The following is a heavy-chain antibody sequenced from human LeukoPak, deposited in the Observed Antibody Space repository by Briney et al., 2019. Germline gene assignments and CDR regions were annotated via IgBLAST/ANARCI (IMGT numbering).Heavy chain of an antibody. CDR1: GSYW. D-gene: IGHD2/OR15-2a*01. Sequence: PGGSLRLSCAASGSYWMHWFRQAPGKGLVWVSHINSDGSWASYADSVKGRFTISKDNAKNTVYLQMNSLRAEDTAVYYCVSFYETYWGRGTLVTVSS. J-gene: IGHJ4*02. CDR3: VSFYETY. CDR2: INSDGSWA. V-gene: IGHV3-74*01.